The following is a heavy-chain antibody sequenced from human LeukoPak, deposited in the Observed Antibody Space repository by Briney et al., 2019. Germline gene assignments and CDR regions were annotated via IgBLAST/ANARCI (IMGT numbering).Heavy chain of an antibody. D-gene: IGHD3-22*01. CDR2: IYPSGSS. CDR3: ARRGPNYDSYYFDS. V-gene: IGHV4-4*09. CDR1: GGSIGGYF. J-gene: IGHJ4*02. Sequence: SETLSLTCTVSGGSIGGYFWNWIRQPPGKGLEWIGYIYPSGSSSYNPSLKSRDTITEDTSQNQVSLELSSVTAADTALYYCARRGPNYDSYYFDSWGQGSLVTVSS.